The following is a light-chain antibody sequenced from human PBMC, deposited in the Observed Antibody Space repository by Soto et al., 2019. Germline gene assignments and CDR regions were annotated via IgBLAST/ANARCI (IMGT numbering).Light chain of an antibody. CDR3: QQRSNWTRT. CDR1: QSVSSY. CDR2: DAS. Sequence: EIVLTQSPATLSLSPGERATLSCRASQSVSSYLAWYQQKPGQTPRLLIYDASNRATGIPARFSGSGSGTDFTLTISSLEPEDLAVYYCQQRSNWTRTFGEGTKLEIK. J-gene: IGKJ2*01. V-gene: IGKV3-11*01.